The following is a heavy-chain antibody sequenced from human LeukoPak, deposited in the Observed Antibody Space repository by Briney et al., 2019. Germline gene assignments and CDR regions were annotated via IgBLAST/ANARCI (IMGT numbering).Heavy chain of an antibody. Sequence: PSETLSLTCAVYGGSFSGYYWSWIRQPPGKGLEWIGEINHSGSTNYNPSLKSRVTISVDTSKNQFSLKLSSVTAADTAVYYCARGQSALDYWGQGTLVTVSS. CDR3: ARGQSALDY. J-gene: IGHJ4*02. V-gene: IGHV4-34*01. CDR2: INHSGST. CDR1: GGSFSGYY.